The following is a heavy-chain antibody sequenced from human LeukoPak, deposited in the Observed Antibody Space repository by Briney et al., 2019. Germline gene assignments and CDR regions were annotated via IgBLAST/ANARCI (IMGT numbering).Heavy chain of an antibody. CDR3: ARGPHFYGDYIRSFPDAFHL. J-gene: IGHJ3*01. Sequence: SETLSLTCGVSGESFSSYFWSWIRQSPGEGLEWLGQIRHGGVTTYNPSLMGRVTISVDTSNNQFSLILTSVTAADTAVYYCARGPHFYGDYIRSFPDAFHLWGRGTVVSISS. CDR2: IRHGGVT. D-gene: IGHD4-17*01. V-gene: IGHV4-34*01. CDR1: GESFSSYF.